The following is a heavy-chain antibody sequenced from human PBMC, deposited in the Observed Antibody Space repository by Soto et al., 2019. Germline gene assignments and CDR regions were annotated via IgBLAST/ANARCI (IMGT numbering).Heavy chain of an antibody. J-gene: IGHJ6*02. CDR3: AGDSSGSYSYYYYGMDV. V-gene: IGHV3-33*01. Sequence: PGGSLRLSCAASGFTFSSYGMHWVRQAPGKGLEWVAVIWYDGGNKYYADSVKGRFTISRDNSKNTLYLQMNSLRAEDTSVYYCAGDSSGSYSYYYYGMDVWGQGTTVTVAS. CDR1: GFTFSSYG. CDR2: IWYDGGNK. D-gene: IGHD3-10*01.